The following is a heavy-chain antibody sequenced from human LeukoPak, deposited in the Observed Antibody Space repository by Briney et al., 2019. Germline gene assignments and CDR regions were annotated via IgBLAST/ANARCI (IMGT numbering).Heavy chain of an antibody. CDR3: ARYCSGGSCYSGLDY. J-gene: IGHJ4*02. V-gene: IGHV1-69*06. CDR2: IIPIFGTA. Sequence: VASVKVSCKASGGTFSSYAISWVRQAPGQGLEWMGGIIPIFGTANYAQKFQGRVTITADKSTSTAYMELSSLRSDDTAVYYCARYCSGGSCYSGLDYRGQGTLVTVSS. D-gene: IGHD2-15*01. CDR1: GGTFSSYA.